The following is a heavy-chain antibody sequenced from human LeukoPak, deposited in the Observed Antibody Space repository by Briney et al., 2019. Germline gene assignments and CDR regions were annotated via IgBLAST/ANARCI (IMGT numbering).Heavy chain of an antibody. CDR3: ARLGPYYYVSQYDN. CDR2: IYYSGST. CDR1: GASVSSYY. Sequence: PSETLSLTCTVSGASVSSYYWAWIRQPPGKGLEWIGTIYYSGSTYNKPSLRSRVTISVDTSKNQFSLKLSSVTAADTAVYYCARLGPYYYVSQYDNWGQGTLVTVSS. D-gene: IGHD3-10*02. V-gene: IGHV4-39*01. J-gene: IGHJ4*02.